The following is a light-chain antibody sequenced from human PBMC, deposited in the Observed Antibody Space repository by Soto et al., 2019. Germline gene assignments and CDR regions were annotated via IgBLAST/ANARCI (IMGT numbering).Light chain of an antibody. CDR3: CSYAGSFTWV. J-gene: IGLJ3*02. Sequence: ALTQPRSVSGSPGQSVTISCTGTTGDVGAYNFVSWYQLHPGKAPKLMIYDASKRPSGVPDRFSASKSGNTASLTISGLQADDEADYYCCSYAGSFTWVFGGGTKVTVL. V-gene: IGLV2-11*01. CDR1: TGDVGAYNF. CDR2: DAS.